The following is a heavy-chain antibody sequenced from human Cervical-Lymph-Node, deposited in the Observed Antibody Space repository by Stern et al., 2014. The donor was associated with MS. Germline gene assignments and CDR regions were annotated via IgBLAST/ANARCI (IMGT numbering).Heavy chain of an antibody. J-gene: IGHJ4*02. Sequence: MQLVESGGGVVQPGRSLRLSCAASGFSFRRYAMHWVRQAPGEGLEWVALIWYDVSNPYYEDSVTGRFTISRDNFKNTLYLQMNSLRAEDTAVYYCASAYSSSHYYFDYWGQGTLVTVSS. CDR1: GFSFRRYA. CDR2: IWYDVSNP. D-gene: IGHD6-13*01. CDR3: ASAYSSSHYYFDY. V-gene: IGHV3-33*01.